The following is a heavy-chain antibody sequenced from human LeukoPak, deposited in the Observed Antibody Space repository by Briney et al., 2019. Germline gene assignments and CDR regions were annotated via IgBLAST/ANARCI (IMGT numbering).Heavy chain of an antibody. CDR2: ISGSGGCT. Sequence: GGSLRLSCAASGFTFSSYAMSWVRQAPGKGLEWVSAISGSGGCTYYADSVRGRFTISRDNSKNTLYLQMNSLRAEDTAVYYCAKSVMITFGGVIGAFDIWGQGTMVTVSS. J-gene: IGHJ3*02. CDR1: GFTFSSYA. V-gene: IGHV3-23*01. D-gene: IGHD3-16*02. CDR3: AKSVMITFGGVIGAFDI.